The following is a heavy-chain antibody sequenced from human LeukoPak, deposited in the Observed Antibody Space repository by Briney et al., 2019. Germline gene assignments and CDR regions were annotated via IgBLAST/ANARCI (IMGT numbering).Heavy chain of an antibody. Sequence: GGSLRLSCAASGFTFSTYNMNWVRQAPGKGLEWVSAISGSGGSTYYADSVKGRFTISRDNSKNTLYLQMNSLRAEDTAVYYCAKSPWQYYYDSDDAYWGQGTLVTVSS. CDR2: ISGSGGST. D-gene: IGHD3-22*01. CDR1: GFTFSTYN. J-gene: IGHJ4*02. V-gene: IGHV3-23*01. CDR3: AKSPWQYYYDSDDAY.